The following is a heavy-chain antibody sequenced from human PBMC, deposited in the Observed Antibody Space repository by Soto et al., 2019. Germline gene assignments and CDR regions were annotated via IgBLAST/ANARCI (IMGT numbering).Heavy chain of an antibody. CDR3: ARERSVGYSITNTCPKPFYYYAMDV. CDR2: IIPVFGTP. CDR1: GCTFTNYA. D-gene: IGHD2-2*01. Sequence: ASVKGSCTASGCTFTNYAFSWVRQAPGQGLEWMGGIIPVFGTPDYAQKFQGRVTITADESTRTASMELSSLRSDDTGVYYCARERSVGYSITNTCPKPFYYYAMDVWGQGTAVTVSS. V-gene: IGHV1-69*13. J-gene: IGHJ6*02.